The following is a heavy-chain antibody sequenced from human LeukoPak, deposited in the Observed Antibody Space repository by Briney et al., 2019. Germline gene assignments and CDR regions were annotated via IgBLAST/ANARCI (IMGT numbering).Heavy chain of an antibody. D-gene: IGHD2-21*02. Sequence: PSETLSLTCTVSGYSISTGYYWDWIRQPAGKGLEYIGRIYTSGSTSYNPSLKSRVTISVDTSKNQFSPKLSSVTAADTAVYYCARAYCVGDCTVLHIYFDNWGQGTLVTVSS. V-gene: IGHV4-61*02. CDR3: ARAYCVGDCTVLHIYFDN. CDR1: GYSISTGYY. CDR2: IYTSGST. J-gene: IGHJ4*02.